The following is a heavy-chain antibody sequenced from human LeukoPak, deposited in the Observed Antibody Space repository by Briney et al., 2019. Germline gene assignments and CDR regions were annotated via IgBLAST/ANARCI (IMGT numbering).Heavy chain of an antibody. Sequence: PGGSLRLSCAASGFIFSNYAMSWVRQVPGRGLEWVSTFSSRGDSTYVADSVKGRFTISRDNSKNSLYLQMNTVRAEDTAVYYCVKGPRPDITVAHTVENWGQGTLVTVSS. J-gene: IGHJ4*02. V-gene: IGHV3-23*01. CDR2: FSSRGDST. CDR1: GFIFSNYA. D-gene: IGHD6-19*01. CDR3: VKGPRPDITVAHTVEN.